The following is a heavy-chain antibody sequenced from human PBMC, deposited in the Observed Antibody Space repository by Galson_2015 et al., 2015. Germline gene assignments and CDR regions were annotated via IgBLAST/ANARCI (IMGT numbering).Heavy chain of an antibody. CDR1: GADSGFTFTDSW. CDR2: IRADGREI. J-gene: IGHJ5*01. Sequence: SLRLSCAASGADSGFTFTDSWMDWVRQAPGKGLEWVPNIRADGREIYYLDSVKGRFTISRDNARNSMYLQMNSLRADDTAIYYCSRSLESWGPGTLVTVSS. CDR3: SRSLES. V-gene: IGHV3-7*03.